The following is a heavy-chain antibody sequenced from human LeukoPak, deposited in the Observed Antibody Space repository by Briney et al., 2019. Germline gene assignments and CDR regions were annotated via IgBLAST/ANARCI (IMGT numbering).Heavy chain of an antibody. J-gene: IGHJ4*02. Sequence: GGSLRLSCAASGFTFDKYGMSWVRPAPGKGLEWVSGIDWNGGSTAYADSVKGRFTISRDNAKNSLYLQMNTLRAEDTAFYFCAKDSTFYYDSSGYYYWRWFDYWGQGALVTVSS. V-gene: IGHV3-20*04. CDR3: AKDSTFYYDSSGYYYWRWFDY. CDR1: GFTFDKYG. D-gene: IGHD3-22*01. CDR2: IDWNGGST.